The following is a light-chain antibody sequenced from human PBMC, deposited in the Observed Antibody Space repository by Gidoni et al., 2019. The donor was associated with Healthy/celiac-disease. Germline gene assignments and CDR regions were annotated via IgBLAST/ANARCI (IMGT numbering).Light chain of an antibody. CDR1: QSVSRSY. CDR3: QQYGSSPRYT. CDR2: GAS. V-gene: IGKV3-20*01. Sequence: EIVLTQSPGTLSLSPGERATLSCRASQSVSRSYLAWYQQKPGQAPRLLIYGASSRATGTPDRFSGSGSGTDFTLTISRLEPEDFAVYYCQQYGSSPRYTFGQGTKLEIK. J-gene: IGKJ2*01.